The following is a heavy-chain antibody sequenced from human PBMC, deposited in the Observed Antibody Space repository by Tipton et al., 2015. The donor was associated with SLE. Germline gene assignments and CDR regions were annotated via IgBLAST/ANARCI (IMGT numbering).Heavy chain of an antibody. CDR2: ISSGSNYV. J-gene: IGHJ4*02. D-gene: IGHD3-9*01. V-gene: IGHV3-21*01. Sequence: SLRLSCAASGFTLSSYSLNWVRQAPGKGLGWVSSISSGSNYVYYADSVKGRFTISRDNAKNSLYLQMNSLRAEDTAVYYCATSPPTGYWWGQGTLVTVSS. CDR3: ATSPPTGYW. CDR1: GFTLSSYS.